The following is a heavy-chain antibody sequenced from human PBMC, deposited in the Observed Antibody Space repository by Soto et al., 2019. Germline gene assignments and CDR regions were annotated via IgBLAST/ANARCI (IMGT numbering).Heavy chain of an antibody. CDR3: ARRSRGRCYNY. D-gene: IGHD1-26*01. Sequence: SETLSHTFAVDDRSFSGDYWSWIRQPPGQGLEWIGNINHSGSTNYNPSLKSRVTISLDTSKNQFSLRLNAVTAADTAVYYCARRSRGRCYNYWGPGTLVTVPQ. CDR2: INHSGST. V-gene: IGHV4-34*01. J-gene: IGHJ4*02. CDR1: DRSFSGDY.